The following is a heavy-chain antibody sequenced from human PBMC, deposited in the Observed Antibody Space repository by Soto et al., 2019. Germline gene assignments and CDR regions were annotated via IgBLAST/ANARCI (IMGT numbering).Heavy chain of an antibody. CDR1: GYTFTGYY. J-gene: IGHJ4*02. V-gene: IGHV1-2*02. CDR3: AGCYESRGYCLENYFDY. CDR2: INPNSGGT. Sequence: SVKVSCKASGYTFTGYYMHWVRQAPGQGLEWMGWINPNSGGTNYAQKFQGRVTMTRDTSISTAYMELSRLTSDDTDVYYCAGCYESRGYCLENYFDYWGQGNLVTVSS. D-gene: IGHD3-22*01.